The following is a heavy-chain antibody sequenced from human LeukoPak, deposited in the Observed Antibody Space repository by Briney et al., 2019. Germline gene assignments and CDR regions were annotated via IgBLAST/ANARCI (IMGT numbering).Heavy chain of an antibody. D-gene: IGHD6-6*01. Sequence: GGSLRLSCATSGFTFTNYHMNWVRQAPGKGLEWVSYISSDGTNILYADSVRGRFTISRDDVRSTLSLQMNSLRADDTAVYYCARRIAALSRASDYWGQGTLVTVSS. CDR2: ISSDGTNI. CDR1: GFTFTNYH. CDR3: ARRIAALSRASDY. V-gene: IGHV3-48*04. J-gene: IGHJ4*02.